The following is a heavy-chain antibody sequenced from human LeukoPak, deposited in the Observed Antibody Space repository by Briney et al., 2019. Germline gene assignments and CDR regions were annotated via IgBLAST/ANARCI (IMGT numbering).Heavy chain of an antibody. CDR2: ISSNSSTI. CDR3: ARGLKGYGSGSYYIGHSLDY. CDR1: GFTFSSYA. J-gene: IGHJ4*02. D-gene: IGHD3-10*01. V-gene: IGHV3-48*01. Sequence: GGSLRLSCAASGFTFSSYAMSWVRQAPGKGLEWVSYISSNSSTICYADSVKGRFTISRDNAKNSLYLQMNSLRAEDTAVYYCARGLKGYGSGSYYIGHSLDYWGQGTLVTVSS.